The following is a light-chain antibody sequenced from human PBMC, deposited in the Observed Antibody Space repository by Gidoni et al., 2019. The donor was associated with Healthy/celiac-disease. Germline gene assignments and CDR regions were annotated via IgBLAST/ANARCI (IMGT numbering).Light chain of an antibody. CDR1: QSVSSY. CDR3: QQRSNWPPTWT. V-gene: IGKV3-11*01. CDR2: DAS. J-gene: IGKJ1*01. Sequence: ELVLTQSPATLSLSPGERATLSCRASQSVSSYLGWYQQKPGQAPRLLIYDASHRATGIPARFSGSGSGTYFTLTISSLEPEDFAVYYCQQRSNWPPTWTFGQGTKVEIK.